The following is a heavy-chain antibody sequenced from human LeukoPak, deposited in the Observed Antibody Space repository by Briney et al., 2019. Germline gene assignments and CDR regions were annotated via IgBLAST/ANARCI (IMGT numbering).Heavy chain of an antibody. J-gene: IGHJ4*02. CDR3: ARGGYSGKDYNN. CDR1: GGSMNTYY. CDR2: IYHSGST. D-gene: IGHD5-12*01. V-gene: IGHV4-59*01. Sequence: PSETLSPTCTVSGGSMNTYYWTWIRQPPGKGLEWIGYIYHSGSTKYNPSLKSRVTISVDTSKNQFSLNLSSVTAADTAVYYCARGGYSGKDYNNWGQGTLVTVSS.